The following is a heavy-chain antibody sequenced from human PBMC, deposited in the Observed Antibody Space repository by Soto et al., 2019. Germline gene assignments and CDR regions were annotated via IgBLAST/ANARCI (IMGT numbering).Heavy chain of an antibody. Sequence: SLRLSCAASGFTYGTYTMHWVRQAPGKGLEWVAVISYDGNNKFYADSVKGRFTISRDSTKQTLYLQMNSLRPDDTAMYYCARDGASSTEYTWNYGTYFDYWGKGALVTVSS. CDR1: GFTYGTYT. CDR3: ARDGASSTEYTWNYGTYFDY. V-gene: IGHV3-30-3*01. CDR2: ISYDGNNK. J-gene: IGHJ4*02. D-gene: IGHD1-7*01.